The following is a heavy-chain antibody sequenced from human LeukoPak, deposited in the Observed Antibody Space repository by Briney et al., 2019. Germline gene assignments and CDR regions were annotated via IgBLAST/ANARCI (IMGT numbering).Heavy chain of an antibody. Sequence: ASVTVSCKASGYTFTSYGISWVRQAPGQGLEWMGWISAYNGNTNYAQTLQGRVTMTTDTSTSTAYMELRSLRSDDTAVYYCGVAIGMREWNWFDPWGQGTLVTVSS. D-gene: IGHD2-21*01. CDR2: ISAYNGNT. CDR3: GVAIGMREWNWFDP. V-gene: IGHV1-18*01. J-gene: IGHJ5*02. CDR1: GYTFTSYG.